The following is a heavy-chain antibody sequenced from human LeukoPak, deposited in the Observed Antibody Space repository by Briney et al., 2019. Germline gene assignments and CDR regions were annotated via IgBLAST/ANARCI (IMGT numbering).Heavy chain of an antibody. CDR1: GHTFTGYY. V-gene: IGHV1-2*02. D-gene: IGHD6-13*01. CDR2: INANSGDT. J-gene: IGHJ4*02. Sequence: ASVKVSCKASGHTFTGYYMHWVRQAPGQGLEWMGWINANSGDTNYAQKVQGRVPMTRDTSISTAYMELSSLRSEDTAVYYCARGPAAGYWGQGTLVTVSS. CDR3: ARGPAAGY.